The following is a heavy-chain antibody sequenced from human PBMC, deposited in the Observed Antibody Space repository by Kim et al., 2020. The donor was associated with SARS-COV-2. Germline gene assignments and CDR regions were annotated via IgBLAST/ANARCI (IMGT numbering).Heavy chain of an antibody. V-gene: IGHV3-21*01. J-gene: IGHJ3*02. CDR2: ISSSSSNI. CDR1: GFTFSSYS. Sequence: GGSLRLSCAASGFTFSSYSMHWVRQAPGKGLEWVSSISSSSSNIYYADSVKGRFTISRDNAKNSLYLQMNSLRAEDTAVYYCARAGLENAFDIWGQGKMVTPSS. CDR3: ARAGLENAFDI. D-gene: IGHD3-3*01.